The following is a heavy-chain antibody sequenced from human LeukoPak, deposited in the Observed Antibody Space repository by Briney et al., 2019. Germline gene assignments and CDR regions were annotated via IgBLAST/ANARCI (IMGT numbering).Heavy chain of an antibody. CDR3: AKSYYYGSGSYHPGAFDI. D-gene: IGHD3-10*01. J-gene: IGHJ3*02. Sequence: PGRSLRLSCAASGFTFDDYAMHWVRLAPGKGLEWVSGISWNSGSIGYADSVKGRFTISRDNAKNSLYLQMNSLRAEDTALYYCAKSYYYGSGSYHPGAFDIWGQGTMVTVSS. V-gene: IGHV3-9*01. CDR1: GFTFDDYA. CDR2: ISWNSGSI.